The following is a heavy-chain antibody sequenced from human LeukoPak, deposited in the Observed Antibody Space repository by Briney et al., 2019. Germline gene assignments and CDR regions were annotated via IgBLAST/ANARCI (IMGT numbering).Heavy chain of an antibody. CDR1: GVSIISYY. Sequence: PSETLSLTCTVSGVSIISYYWSWIRQPPGKGLEWIGYIFHSGRTNYNPSLKSRVTISVDTSKNQFSLKLSSVTAADTAVYYCARGGYYYDSSGTKNWFDPWGQGTLVTVSS. J-gene: IGHJ5*02. CDR2: IFHSGRT. CDR3: ARGGYYYDSSGTKNWFDP. V-gene: IGHV4-59*01. D-gene: IGHD3-22*01.